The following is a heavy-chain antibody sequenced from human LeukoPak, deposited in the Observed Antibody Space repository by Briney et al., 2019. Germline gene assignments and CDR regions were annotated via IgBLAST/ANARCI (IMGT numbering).Heavy chain of an antibody. CDR1: GGSFSGYY. J-gene: IGHJ6*02. Sequence: SETLSLTCAVYGGSFSGYYWTWIRQPPGKGLEWIGEINYSGSTNYNPSLKSRVTISVDTSKNQFSLKLSSVIAADTAVYYCARGTYSGSLKYGMDVWGQGTTVTVSS. CDR2: INYSGST. D-gene: IGHD1-26*01. V-gene: IGHV4-34*01. CDR3: ARGTYSGSLKYGMDV.